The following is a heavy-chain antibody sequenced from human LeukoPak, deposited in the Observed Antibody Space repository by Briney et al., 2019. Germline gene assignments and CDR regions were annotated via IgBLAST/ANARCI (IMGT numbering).Heavy chain of an antibody. CDR2: IYYSGST. CDR3: ARDSFDWSSYFDY. CDR1: GGSISSGAYS. J-gene: IGHJ4*02. V-gene: IGHV4-31*11. D-gene: IGHD3-9*01. Sequence: SQTLSLTYAVSGGSISSGAYSWSWIRQHPGKGLEWIGYIYYSGSTYYNPSLKSRVTISVDTSKNQFSLKLSSVTAADTAVYYCARDSFDWSSYFDYWGQGTLVTVSS.